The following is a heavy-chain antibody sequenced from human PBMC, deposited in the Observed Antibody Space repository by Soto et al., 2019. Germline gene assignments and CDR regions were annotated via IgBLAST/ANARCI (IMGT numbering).Heavy chain of an antibody. CDR2: ISYDGRYI. Sequence: VESGGGLVKPGGSLRLSCRTSGFSFSKAWMRWVRQAPGKGLEWVALISYDGRYIYYADSVKGRFAISRDNSKKTVELLMNSLRREDTAVYYCARDVTDYVLDVWGQGTTVNVSS. J-gene: IGHJ6*02. V-gene: IGHV3-30*03. CDR3: ARDVTDYVLDV. CDR1: GFSFSKAW. D-gene: IGHD3-9*01.